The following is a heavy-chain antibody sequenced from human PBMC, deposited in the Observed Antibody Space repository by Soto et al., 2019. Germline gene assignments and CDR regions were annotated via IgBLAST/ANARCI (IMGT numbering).Heavy chain of an antibody. J-gene: IGHJ4*02. V-gene: IGHV4-59*01. Sequence: SETLSLTCTVAGGSISSYYWSWIRQPPGKGLEWIGYIYYSGSTNYNPSLKSRVTISVDTSKNQFSLKLSSVTAADTAVYYCARVYATGLAGGYYFDYWGQGTLVTVYS. D-gene: IGHD3-16*01. CDR2: IYYSGST. CDR1: GGSISSYY. CDR3: ARVYATGLAGGYYFDY.